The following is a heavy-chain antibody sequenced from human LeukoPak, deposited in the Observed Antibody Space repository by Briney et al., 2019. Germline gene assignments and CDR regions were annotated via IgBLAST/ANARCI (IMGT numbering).Heavy chain of an antibody. Sequence: GGSLRLSCAASGFTFSHYAMHWVRQAPGEGLQWVAFISYSGNNYYYADSVKGRFIISRGDSKNTLYVEMNSLRLDDTAIYYCARGPPTSRSGAHFDYWGQGSLVTVSS. CDR3: ARGPPTSRSGAHFDY. D-gene: IGHD5-12*01. J-gene: IGHJ4*02. V-gene: IGHV3-30*03. CDR2: ISYSGNNY. CDR1: GFTFSHYA.